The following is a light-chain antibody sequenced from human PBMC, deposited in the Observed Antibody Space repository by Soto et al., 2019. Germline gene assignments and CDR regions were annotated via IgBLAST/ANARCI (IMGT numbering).Light chain of an antibody. CDR3: TSYATSSPYV. Sequence: QSALTQPASVSGSPGQSVTISCTGTSSDVGGYDYVSWYQQHPGKAPKLLIFEVSNRPSGVSTRFSGSKSGNTASLTISGLQVEDEGDYYCTSYATSSPYVFGSGTKLTVL. CDR2: EVS. J-gene: IGLJ1*01. V-gene: IGLV2-14*01. CDR1: SSDVGGYDY.